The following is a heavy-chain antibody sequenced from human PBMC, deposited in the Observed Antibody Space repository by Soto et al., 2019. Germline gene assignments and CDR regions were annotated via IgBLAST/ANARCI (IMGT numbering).Heavy chain of an antibody. CDR2: SSTYNVDT. D-gene: IGHD5-18*01. Sequence: QVHLVQSGAEVKKPGASLKVSCKSSGYTFTSYGIVWVRQAPGQGREWMGWSSTYNVDTRYAKKLKGRVAMSTDTSTTTAYMELPSLTSDDTAMYYCARGGFAYGYLDFWGQGTLATVSS. CDR3: ARGGFAYGYLDF. V-gene: IGHV1-18*01. CDR1: GYTFTSYG. J-gene: IGHJ4*02.